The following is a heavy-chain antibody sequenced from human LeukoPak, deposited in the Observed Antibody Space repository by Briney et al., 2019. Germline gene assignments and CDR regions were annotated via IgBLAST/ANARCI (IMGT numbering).Heavy chain of an antibody. V-gene: IGHV3-66*01. CDR3: ARVVDTAMTMDV. CDR1: GFTVSSNY. CDR2: IYSGGST. J-gene: IGHJ6*04. D-gene: IGHD5-18*01. Sequence: GGSLRLSCAASGFTVSSNYMSWVRQAPGKGLEWVSVIYSGGSTYYADSVKGRFTISRDNSKNTLYLQMNSLRAEDTAVYYCARVVDTAMTMDVWGKGTTVTISS.